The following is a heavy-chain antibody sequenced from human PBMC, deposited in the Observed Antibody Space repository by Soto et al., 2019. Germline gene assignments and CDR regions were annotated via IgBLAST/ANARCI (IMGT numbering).Heavy chain of an antibody. Sequence: PGGSLRLSCAASGFTFSNYAMHWVRQAPDKGLEWVAFISYDGRHTYYPDSVKGRFTISRDNSKNTLYLQMNSLRAEDTAVYYCAREVRVRGFAFDIWGQGTMVTVS. D-gene: IGHD3-3*01. CDR2: ISYDGRHT. CDR1: GFTFSNYA. V-gene: IGHV3-30*01. J-gene: IGHJ3*02. CDR3: AREVRVRGFAFDI.